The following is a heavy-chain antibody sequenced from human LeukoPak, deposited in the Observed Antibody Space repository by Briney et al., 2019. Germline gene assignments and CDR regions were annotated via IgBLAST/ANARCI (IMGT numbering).Heavy chain of an antibody. Sequence: GESLKISCKASGYRFTNYWIGWVRQMPGKGLEWMGIIYPGDSDTRYSPSFQGQVTISADKSISTAYLQWSSLKASDTAMYYRARRGESSSWYSDYWGQGTLVTVSS. J-gene: IGHJ4*02. CDR1: GYRFTNYW. CDR3: ARRGESSSWYSDY. V-gene: IGHV5-51*01. CDR2: IYPGDSDT. D-gene: IGHD6-13*01.